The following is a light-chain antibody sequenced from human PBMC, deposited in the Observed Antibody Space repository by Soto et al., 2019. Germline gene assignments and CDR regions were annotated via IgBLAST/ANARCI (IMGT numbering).Light chain of an antibody. J-gene: IGLJ1*01. CDR3: SSYTTSSTRV. Sequence: QSAVTQPASVSGSPGQSITISCTGTSSDVGAYDFVSWYQQHPDKAPKLMIYEVSNRPSGVSHRFSGSKSVNTATLTISGLQAEDEADYYCSSYTTSSTRVFGTGTKLTVL. V-gene: IGLV2-14*03. CDR2: EVS. CDR1: SSDVGAYDF.